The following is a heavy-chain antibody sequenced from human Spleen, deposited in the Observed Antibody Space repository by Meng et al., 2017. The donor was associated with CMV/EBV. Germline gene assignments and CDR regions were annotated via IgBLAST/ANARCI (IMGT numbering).Heavy chain of an antibody. Sequence: GGSLRLSCAASGFTFSSYDMHWVRQATGKGLEWVSAIGTAGDTYYPGSVKGRFTISRENAKNSLYLQMNSLRAEDTAVYYCAMLVVPAAMANWFDPWGQGTLVTVSS. J-gene: IGHJ5*02. D-gene: IGHD2-2*01. CDR3: AMLVVPAAMANWFDP. V-gene: IGHV3-13*01. CDR1: GFTFSSYD. CDR2: IGTAGDT.